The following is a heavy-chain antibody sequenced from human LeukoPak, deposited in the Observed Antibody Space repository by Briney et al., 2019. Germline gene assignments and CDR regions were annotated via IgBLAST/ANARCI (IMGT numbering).Heavy chain of an antibody. D-gene: IGHD1-26*01. V-gene: IGHV3-53*01. J-gene: IGHJ4*02. CDR1: GFTVSSNY. CDR2: IYSSGST. Sequence: GGSLRLSCAASGFTVSSNYMSWVRQAPGKGLEWVSVIYSSGSTYYADSMKGRFTISRDNSKNTLYLQMNSLRVEGTAVYYCARAHYSGNYGDFDYWGQGTLVTVSS. CDR3: ARAHYSGNYGDFDY.